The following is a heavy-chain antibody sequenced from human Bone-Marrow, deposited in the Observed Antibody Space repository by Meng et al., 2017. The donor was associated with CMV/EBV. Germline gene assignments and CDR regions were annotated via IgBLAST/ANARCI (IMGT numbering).Heavy chain of an antibody. Sequence: ASVKVSCKASGYIFTKYGVNWMRQAPGQGPEWMGWISAYNGNTNYAQKLQGRVTMTTDTSTSTAYMELRSLRSDDTAVYYCARPADDSSGSYYYYGMDVWGQGTTVTVSS. CDR1: GYIFTKYG. CDR3: ARPADDSSGSYYYYGMDV. CDR2: ISAYNGNT. D-gene: IGHD3-22*01. J-gene: IGHJ6*02. V-gene: IGHV1-18*01.